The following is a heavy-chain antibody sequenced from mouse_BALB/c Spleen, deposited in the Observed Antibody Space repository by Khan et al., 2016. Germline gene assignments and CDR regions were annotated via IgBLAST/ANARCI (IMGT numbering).Heavy chain of an antibody. V-gene: IGHV3-2*02. CDR3: ARNYWYFDV. CDR2: ISYSGST. Sequence: QLEESGPGLVKPSQSLSLTCIVTGYSITSDYAWNWIRQFPGNKLEWMGYISYSGSTSYNPSLKSRISITRDTSKNQFFLQLNSVITEDTATYYCARNYWYFDVWGAGTTVTVSS. CDR1: GYSITSDYA. J-gene: IGHJ1*01.